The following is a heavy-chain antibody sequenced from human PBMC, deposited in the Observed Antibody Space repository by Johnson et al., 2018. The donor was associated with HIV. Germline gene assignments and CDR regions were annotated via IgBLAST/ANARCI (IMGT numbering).Heavy chain of an antibody. CDR3: ARVSLAYSYGYDAFDI. D-gene: IGHD5-18*01. V-gene: IGHV3-11*04. Sequence: QMLLVESGGGLVQPGGSLRLSCAASGFTFSDYYMSWIRQAPGKGLEWVSYISSSGSIIYYADSVKGRFTISRDNAKNSLSLQINSLRAEDTAVYYCARVSLAYSYGYDAFDIWGQGTMVTVSS. CDR1: GFTFSDYY. CDR2: ISSSGSII. J-gene: IGHJ3*02.